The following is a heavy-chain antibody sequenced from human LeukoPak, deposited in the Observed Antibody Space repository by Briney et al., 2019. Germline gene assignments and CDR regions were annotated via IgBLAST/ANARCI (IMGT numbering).Heavy chain of an antibody. D-gene: IGHD3-9*01. Sequence: GGSLRLSCAASGFTLSDYWMHWVRQVPGEGPVWVSRINGDGRSTTYADSVKGRFTISRDNAKNTIFLQMTSLRDVDTAVYYCTRGGLTGQMAAFDYWGQGALVTVSS. CDR3: TRGGLTGQMAAFDY. V-gene: IGHV3-74*01. J-gene: IGHJ4*02. CDR1: GFTLSDYW. CDR2: INGDGRST.